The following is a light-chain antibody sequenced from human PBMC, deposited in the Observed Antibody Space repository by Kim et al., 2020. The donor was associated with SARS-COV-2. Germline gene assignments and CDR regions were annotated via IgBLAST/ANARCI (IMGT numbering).Light chain of an antibody. V-gene: IGLV3-19*01. CDR1: SLRSYY. CDR2: GKN. Sequence: SELTQDPAVSVALGQTVRITCQGDSLRSYYASWYQQKPGQAPVLVIYGKNNRPSGIPDRFSGSSSGNTASLTITGAQAEDEADYYCNSRDSSGKVFGGGT. J-gene: IGLJ2*01. CDR3: NSRDSSGKV.